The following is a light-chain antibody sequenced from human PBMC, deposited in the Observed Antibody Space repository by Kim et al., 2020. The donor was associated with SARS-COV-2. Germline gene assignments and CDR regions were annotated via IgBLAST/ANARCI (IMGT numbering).Light chain of an antibody. CDR1: QSVTSSN. J-gene: IGKJ2*01. CDR3: QQYGNLPRT. Sequence: EIVLTQSPGTLSLSPGERATLSCRASQSVTSSNLAWYQQKPGQAPRLLIYGTSSRATGIPDRFSGSGSGTDFTLTISRLESEDFAVYYCQQYGNLPRTFGQGTKLEI. V-gene: IGKV3-20*01. CDR2: GTS.